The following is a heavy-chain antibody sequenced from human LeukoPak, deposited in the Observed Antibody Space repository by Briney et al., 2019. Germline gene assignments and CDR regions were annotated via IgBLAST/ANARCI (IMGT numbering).Heavy chain of an antibody. D-gene: IGHD5-18*01. CDR2: IIPIFGTA. CDR3: ATEWIQPETSPMPDAFDI. CDR1: GGTFSSYA. J-gene: IGHJ3*02. Sequence: SVKVSCKASGGTFSSYAISWVRQAPGQGLEWMGGIIPIFGTANYAQKFQGRVTITTDESTGTAYMELSSLRSEDTAVYYCATEWIQPETSPMPDAFDIWGQGTMVTVSS. V-gene: IGHV1-69*05.